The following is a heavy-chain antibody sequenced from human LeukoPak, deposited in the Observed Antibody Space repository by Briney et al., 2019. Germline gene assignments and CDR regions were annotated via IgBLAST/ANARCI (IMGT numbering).Heavy chain of an antibody. Sequence: SETLSLTCAVYGGSFSGYYWSWIRQPPGKGLEWIGEINHSGSTNYNPSLKSRVTISVDTSMNQFSLKLSSVTAADTAVYYCARTWRIVATFDYWGQGTLVTVSS. CDR2: INHSGST. J-gene: IGHJ4*02. CDR3: ARTWRIVATFDY. CDR1: GGSFSGYY. V-gene: IGHV4-34*01. D-gene: IGHD5-12*01.